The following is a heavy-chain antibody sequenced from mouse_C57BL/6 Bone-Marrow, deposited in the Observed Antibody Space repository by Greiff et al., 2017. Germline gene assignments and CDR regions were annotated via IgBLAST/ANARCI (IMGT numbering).Heavy chain of an antibody. CDR2: INPSSGYT. CDR3: ARHYGSSDWYFDV. D-gene: IGHD1-1*01. CDR1: GYTFTSYT. Sequence: VKLQESGAELARPGASVKMSCKASGYTFTSYTMHWVKQRPGQGLEWIGYINPSSGYTKYNQKFKDKATLTADESSSTAYMQLSSLTSEDSAVYYCARHYGSSDWYFDVWGTGTTVTVSS. J-gene: IGHJ1*03. V-gene: IGHV1-4*01.